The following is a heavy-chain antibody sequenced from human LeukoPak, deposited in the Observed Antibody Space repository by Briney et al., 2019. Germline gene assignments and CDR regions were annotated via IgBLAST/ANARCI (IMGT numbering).Heavy chain of an antibody. Sequence: GGSLRLSCAASGFTFSDSYMSWIRQTPGKGLEWLSYISSSSSDTNYADSVKGRFTISRDNAKNSLYLQMNSLRAEDTAVYYCARGSRAIELGDDYWGQGTLVTVSS. J-gene: IGHJ4*02. CDR2: ISSSSSDT. CDR1: GFTFSDSY. V-gene: IGHV3-11*06. D-gene: IGHD6-6*01. CDR3: ARGSRAIELGDDY.